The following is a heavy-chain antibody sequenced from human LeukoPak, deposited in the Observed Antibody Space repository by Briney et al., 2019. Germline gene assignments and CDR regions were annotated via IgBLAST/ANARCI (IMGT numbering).Heavy chain of an antibody. CDR1: GFTFSSYA. V-gene: IGHV3-23*01. Sequence: GGSLRLSRAASGFTFSSYAMSWVRQAPGEGLEWVSAISGSGGSTYYADSVKGRFTISRDNSKNTLYLQMNSLRAEDTAVYYCAKEGDIEDYYGSGNLDYWGQGTLVTVSS. CDR2: ISGSGGST. D-gene: IGHD3-10*01. CDR3: AKEGDIEDYYGSGNLDY. J-gene: IGHJ4*02.